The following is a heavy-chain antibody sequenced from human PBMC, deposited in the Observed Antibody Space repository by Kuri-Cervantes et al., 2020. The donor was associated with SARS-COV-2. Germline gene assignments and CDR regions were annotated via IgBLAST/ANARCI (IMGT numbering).Heavy chain of an antibody. J-gene: IGHJ4*02. CDR1: GFTFTTYT. V-gene: IGHV3-23*01. D-gene: IGHD3-22*01. CDR2: ISGSGDNT. Sequence: GESLKISCAAAGFTFTTYTMNWVRQAPGKGLEWVSTISGSGDNTHYADSVKGRFTISRDNSKNTVYLQMNSLSGEDTAVYYCARVLWKYYYDSSAYSPFDYWGQGTLVTVSS. CDR3: ARVLWKYYYDSSAYSPFDY.